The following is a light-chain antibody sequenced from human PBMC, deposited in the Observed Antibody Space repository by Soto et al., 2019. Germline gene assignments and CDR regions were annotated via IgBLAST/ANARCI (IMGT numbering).Light chain of an antibody. CDR3: QQYTSSPRT. J-gene: IGKJ1*01. CDR2: GAS. V-gene: IGKV3-20*01. Sequence: EIVLTQSPGTLSLSPGERATLSCRASQRLNTYLAWYQQKPGQAPRLLMYGASTRATGIPDRFSGGGSGKDFTLTISRLEHEDFAVYYCQQYTSSPRTFGQGTKVEIK. CDR1: QRLNTY.